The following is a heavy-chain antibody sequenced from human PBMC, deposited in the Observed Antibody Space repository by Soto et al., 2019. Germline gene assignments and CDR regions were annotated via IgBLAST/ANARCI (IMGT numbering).Heavy chain of an antibody. J-gene: IGHJ4*02. CDR1: GYTFTHYY. CDR3: ARDLAAGDH. CDR2: SNPASGIT. Sequence: QVHLVQSGAEVNKPGASVKVSCRTSGYTFTHYYIHWVRQAPGQGVEWLGISNPASGITNYAQTFQGRVNLTMETSTTKVYMELSGLRAEDKAIFYCARDLAAGDHWGQGTLVTVSS. D-gene: IGHD6-13*01. V-gene: IGHV1-46*01.